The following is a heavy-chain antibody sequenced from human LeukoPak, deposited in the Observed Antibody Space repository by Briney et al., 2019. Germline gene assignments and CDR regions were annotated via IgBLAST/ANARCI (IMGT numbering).Heavy chain of an antibody. CDR1: GDIFRRYG. CDR3: ARPYSANWHPHPYRMDV. D-gene: IGHD1-1*01. J-gene: IGHJ6*02. V-gene: IGHV1-18*04. CDR2: VRPYNGDP. Sequence: ASVKVSCKGSGDIFRRYGVTWARQAPGQGPEWMGWVRPYNGDPEYAQKFQGRVTMSTDTSTDTSYMELRSLGSDDTAVYYCARPYSANWHPHPYRMDVSGQGTTVIVSS.